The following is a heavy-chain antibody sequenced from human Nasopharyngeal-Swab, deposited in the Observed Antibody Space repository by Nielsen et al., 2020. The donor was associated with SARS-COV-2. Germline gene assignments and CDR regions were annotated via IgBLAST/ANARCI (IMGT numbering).Heavy chain of an antibody. D-gene: IGHD3-10*01. V-gene: IGHV1-69*10. CDR3: AREGEYGSYDAPDY. Sequence: SLKVPCKTSGSTFTNSAISWVRQAPGQGLEWMGGTVPALGLPNYAQKFRGRVTISADRSTTTSYLELSSLRSEDTAIYYCAREGEYGSYDAPDYWGQGTLVTVSS. J-gene: IGHJ4*02. CDR1: GSTFTNSA. CDR2: TVPALGLP.